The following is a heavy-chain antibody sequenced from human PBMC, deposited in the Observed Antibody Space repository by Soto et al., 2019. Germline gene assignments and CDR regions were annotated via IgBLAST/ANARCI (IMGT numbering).Heavy chain of an antibody. D-gene: IGHD2-8*01. V-gene: IGHV4-59*08. CDR1: GGSISSHY. CDR2: VSYSGSF. Sequence: QVQLQESGPGLVKPSEALSLTCSVSGGSISSHYWSWIRQSAGKGLEWLGHVSYSGSFTYNPSLKSRVTISIDTYKNQFSLNLRSVSAVDTAVYYCTRLFGIDSPMYFFDQWGQGTLVTVSS. J-gene: IGHJ4*02. CDR3: TRLFGIDSPMYFFDQ.